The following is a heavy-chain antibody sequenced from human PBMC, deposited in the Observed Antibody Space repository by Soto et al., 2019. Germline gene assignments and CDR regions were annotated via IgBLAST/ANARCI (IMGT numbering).Heavy chain of an antibody. Sequence: QVQLVQSGTEVKKPGSSVKVSCKASGDTFSSYAISWVRQAPGQGLKWMGGIIPLFGTTNYAPNFQGRVTITADKSTSTAYMVLTSLTSEDTALYYCARDSYCSGGRLHEGRFASWGKGSLVSVSP. J-gene: IGHJ5*01. D-gene: IGHD2-15*01. CDR1: GDTFSSYA. CDR2: IIPLFGTT. V-gene: IGHV1-69*06. CDR3: ARDSYCSGGRLHEGRFAS.